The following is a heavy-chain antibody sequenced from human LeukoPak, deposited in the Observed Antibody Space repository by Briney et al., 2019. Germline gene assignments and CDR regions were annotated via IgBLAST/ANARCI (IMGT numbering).Heavy chain of an antibody. Sequence: GASVKVSCKASGYTFTSYGINWVRQAPGQGLEWMGWISVYTGNTNYAQKLQGRVTMTTDTSTSTAYMELRSLRSDDTAVYYCARKNYCSSTSCYFIGDWFDPWGQGTLVTVSS. J-gene: IGHJ5*02. D-gene: IGHD2-2*01. CDR2: ISVYTGNT. V-gene: IGHV1-18*01. CDR1: GYTFTSYG. CDR3: ARKNYCSSTSCYFIGDWFDP.